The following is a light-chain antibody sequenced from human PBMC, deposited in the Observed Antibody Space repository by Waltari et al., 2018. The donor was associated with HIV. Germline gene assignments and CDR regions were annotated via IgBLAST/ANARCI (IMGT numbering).Light chain of an antibody. V-gene: IGKV3-20*01. CDR1: QSVSSSY. CDR2: GAS. J-gene: IGKJ4*01. Sequence: EIVLTQSPGTLSLSPGERATLSCRASQSVSSSYLAWYQQKPGQAPRLLIYGASSRATGIPDRIGSSGARKDSTITISRLEAEDVAVYYCQQYSRSPHSFGEGTKVEIK. CDR3: QQYSRSPHS.